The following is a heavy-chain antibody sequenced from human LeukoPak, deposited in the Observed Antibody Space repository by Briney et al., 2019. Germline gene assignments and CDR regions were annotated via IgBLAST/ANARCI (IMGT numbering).Heavy chain of an antibody. CDR3: ARVGGYYYDSSGYENWFDP. CDR2: ISGSGAST. V-gene: IGHV3-23*01. D-gene: IGHD3-22*01. J-gene: IGHJ5*02. Sequence: GGSLRLSCAASGFPFSSYAMNWVRQAPGKGLEWVSAISGSGASTYYADSVKDRFTLSRDDSKNTLYLQMNSLRAEDTAVYYCARVGGYYYDSSGYENWFDPWGQGTLVTVSS. CDR1: GFPFSSYA.